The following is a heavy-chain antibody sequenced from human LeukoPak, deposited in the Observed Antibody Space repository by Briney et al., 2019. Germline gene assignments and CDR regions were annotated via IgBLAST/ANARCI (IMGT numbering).Heavy chain of an antibody. CDR2: VFDSGGT. J-gene: IGHJ4*02. D-gene: IGHD6-13*01. CDR1: GGAISNYW. Sequence: SETLSLTCTVSGGAISNYWWSWIRQPPGKGLEWIGYVFDSGGTNYNPSLKSRVTISVDTSKKQFSLKLGSVTAADTAVYYCARGYSSSWNYFDYWGQGTLVTVSS. V-gene: IGHV4-59*01. CDR3: ARGYSSSWNYFDY.